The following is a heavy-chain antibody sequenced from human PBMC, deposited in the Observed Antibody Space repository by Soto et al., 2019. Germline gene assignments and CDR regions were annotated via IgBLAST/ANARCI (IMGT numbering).Heavy chain of an antibody. CDR2: IYYSGST. CDR1: GGSISSYY. V-gene: IGHV4-59*08. CDR3: AGQVPGPYGSGSYFDY. Sequence: QVQLQESGPGLVKPSKTLSLTCTVPGGSISSYYWSWIRHPPGKGLEWIGYIYYSGSTNYNPSIKSRVTISVDTSKNQFSLKLSSVTAADTAVYFCAGQVPGPYGSGSYFDYWGQGTLVTVSS. J-gene: IGHJ4*02. D-gene: IGHD3-10*01.